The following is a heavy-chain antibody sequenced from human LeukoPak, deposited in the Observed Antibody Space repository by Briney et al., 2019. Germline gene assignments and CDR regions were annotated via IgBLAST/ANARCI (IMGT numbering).Heavy chain of an antibody. V-gene: IGHV1-69*13. CDR2: IIPIFGTA. CDR3: ARDREHYYDSSGDAFDI. Sequence: ASVKVSCKASGDTFSSFAVSWVRQAPGQGLEWMGGIIPIFGTANYAQKFQGRVTITADESTSTAYMELSSLRSEDTAVYYCARDREHYYDSSGDAFDIWGQGTMVTVSS. J-gene: IGHJ3*02. CDR1: GDTFSSFA. D-gene: IGHD3-22*01.